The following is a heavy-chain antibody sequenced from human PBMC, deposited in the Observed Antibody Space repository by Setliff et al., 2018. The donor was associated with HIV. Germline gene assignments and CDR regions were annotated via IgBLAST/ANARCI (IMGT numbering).Heavy chain of an antibody. CDR3: ARFTVVVFGAGEPSWFDP. Sequence: EASVKVSCKTAGYTFTAYFLQWMRQAPGQGLEWIGWISPNTGDTGIALKFQGRVTMTRDTSKNQFSLNLSSVIAADTAIYFCARFTVVVFGAGEPSWFDPWGQGILVTVSS. D-gene: IGHD2-15*01. J-gene: IGHJ5*02. CDR1: GYTFTAYF. CDR2: ISPNTGDT. V-gene: IGHV1-2*02.